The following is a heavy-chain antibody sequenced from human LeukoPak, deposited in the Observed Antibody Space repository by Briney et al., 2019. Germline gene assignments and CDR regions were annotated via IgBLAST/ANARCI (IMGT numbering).Heavy chain of an antibody. CDR3: ARDTTTGGGIAPID. J-gene: IGHJ4*02. CDR1: GGSISSSSYY. CDR2: IYYSGST. Sequence: RASETLSLTCTVSGGSISSSSYYWGWIRQPPGKGLEWIGSIYYSGSTYYNPSLKSRVTISVDTSKNQFSLKLSSVTAADTAVYYCARDTTTGGGIAPIDWGQGTLVTVSS. D-gene: IGHD3-16*01. V-gene: IGHV4-39*07.